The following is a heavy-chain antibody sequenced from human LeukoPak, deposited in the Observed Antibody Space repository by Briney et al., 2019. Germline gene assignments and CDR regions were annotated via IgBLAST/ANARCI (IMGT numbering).Heavy chain of an antibody. V-gene: IGHV4-4*02. CDR1: GGSISNNNW. Sequence: PSETLSLTCAVSGGSISNNNWWSWVRQPPGMGLEWIGEIYHGGSTNYNPSLKSRVTMSVDRSKNQFSLKLSSVTAADTAVYYCARGEERGSGTVHFDYWGQGTPVTVSS. J-gene: IGHJ4*02. CDR3: ARGEERGSGTVHFDY. CDR2: IYHGGST. D-gene: IGHD3-10*01.